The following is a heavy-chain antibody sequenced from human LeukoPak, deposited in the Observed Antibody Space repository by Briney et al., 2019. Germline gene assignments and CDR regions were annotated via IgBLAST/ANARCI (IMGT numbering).Heavy chain of an antibody. J-gene: IGHJ4*02. CDR1: GFTFSSYG. V-gene: IGHV3-30*18. D-gene: IGHD2/OR15-2a*01. CDR3: AKELSGFWYFDY. CDR2: ISYDGSNK. Sequence: GRSLRLSCAASGFTFSSYGTHWVRQAPGKGLEWVAVISYDGSNKYYADSVKGRFTISRDNSKNTLYLQMNSLRAEDTAVYYCAKELSGFWYFDYWGQGTLVTVSS.